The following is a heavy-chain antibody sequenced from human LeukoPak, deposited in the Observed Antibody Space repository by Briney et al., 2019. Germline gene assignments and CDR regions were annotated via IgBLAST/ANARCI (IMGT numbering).Heavy chain of an antibody. CDR1: GFSFSSYG. V-gene: IGHV3-30*18. D-gene: IGHD4-17*01. CDR2: ITDDGRSK. Sequence: AGSLRLSCGASGFSFSSYGMRWVRQVPGKGLEWVGVITDDGRSKDYADSVKGRFTISRDNSKDTLYLQMSSLRAEDTAVYYCAKRPSDYGDYVSYFDHWGQGTLVTVSS. J-gene: IGHJ4*02. CDR3: AKRPSDYGDYVSYFDH.